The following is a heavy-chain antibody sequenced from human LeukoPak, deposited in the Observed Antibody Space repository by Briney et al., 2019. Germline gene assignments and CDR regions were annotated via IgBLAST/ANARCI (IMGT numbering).Heavy chain of an antibody. J-gene: IGHJ4*02. CDR1: GGSISSSSYY. CDR2: IYYSGST. Sequence: PSETLSLTCTVSGGSISSSSYYWGWIRQPPGKGLEWIGSIYYSGSTYYNPSLKSRVTISVDTSKNQFSLKLSSVTAADTAVYYCARPYDKYSSSLAYWGQGTLVTVSS. D-gene: IGHD6-6*01. V-gene: IGHV4-39*01. CDR3: ARPYDKYSSSLAY.